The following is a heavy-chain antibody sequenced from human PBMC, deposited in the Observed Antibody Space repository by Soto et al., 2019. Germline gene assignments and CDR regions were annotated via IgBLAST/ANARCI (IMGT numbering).Heavy chain of an antibody. Sequence: EVQLVESGGGLVQPGGSLRLSCEASGFTFRSYWMHWVRQAPGKGLVWVSRISSDGSTTNYADSVKGRFTIPRDNAKSTLYLQMDSLRAEDTAFYYCARDRTAMADSWGQGTLVTVSS. CDR1: GFTFRSYW. V-gene: IGHV3-74*01. CDR3: ARDRTAMADS. D-gene: IGHD5-18*01. J-gene: IGHJ4*02. CDR2: ISSDGSTT.